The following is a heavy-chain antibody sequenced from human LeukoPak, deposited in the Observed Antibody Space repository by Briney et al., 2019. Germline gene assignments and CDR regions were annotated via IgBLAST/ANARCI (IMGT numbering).Heavy chain of an antibody. V-gene: IGHV1-2*02. J-gene: IGHJ3*02. CDR2: INPNSGGT. D-gene: IGHD4-17*01. CDR3: ASVTTVTTKGHGAFDI. Sequence: ASVKVSCKASGYSFTNYALNWVRQAPGQGLEWMGWINPNSGGTNYAQKFQGRVTMTRDTSISTAYMELSSLRSEDTAVYYCASVTTVTTKGHGAFDIWGQGTMVTVSS. CDR1: GYSFTNYA.